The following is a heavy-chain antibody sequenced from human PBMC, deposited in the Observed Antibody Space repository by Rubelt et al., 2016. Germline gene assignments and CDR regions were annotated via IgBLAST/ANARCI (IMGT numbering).Heavy chain of an antibody. Sequence: QVQLQQWGAGLLKPSETLSLTCAVYGGSFSGYYCTWIRQPPGKGLEWIGEIHPSGSTNYNPSLKSRVTISADTSKNQFSLNLNSVTAADTATYYCARDSLTQLKGVPLDSWGQGTPVSVSS. D-gene: IGHD1-1*01. CDR1: GGSFSGYY. CDR2: IHPSGST. V-gene: IGHV4-34*01. CDR3: ARDSLTQLKGVPLDS. J-gene: IGHJ4*02.